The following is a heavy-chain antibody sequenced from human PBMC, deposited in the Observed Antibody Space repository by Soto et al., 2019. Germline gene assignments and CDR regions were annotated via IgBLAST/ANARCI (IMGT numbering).Heavy chain of an antibody. J-gene: IGHJ4*02. CDR3: AADYLSYYYDSSGYYYNFDY. Sequence: QMQLVQSGPEVKKPGTSVKVSRKASGFTFTSSAVQWVRQARGQRLEWIGWIVVGSGNTNYAQKFQERVTITRDMSTSTAYMELSSLRSEDTAVYYCAADYLSYYYDSSGYYYNFDYWGQGTLVTVSS. CDR1: GFTFTSSA. V-gene: IGHV1-58*01. D-gene: IGHD3-22*01. CDR2: IVVGSGNT.